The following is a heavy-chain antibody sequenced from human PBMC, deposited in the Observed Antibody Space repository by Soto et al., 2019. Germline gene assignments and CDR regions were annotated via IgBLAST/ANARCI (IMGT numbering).Heavy chain of an antibody. J-gene: IGHJ5*02. V-gene: IGHV2-26*04. CDR3: ASTYSTSWYWFAP. D-gene: IGHD6-13*01. CDR2: IFSNDEK. Sequence: QVTVKESGPVLVKPTETLTLTCTVSGFSLSNAGLGVSWIRQPPGKALEWLAHIFSNDEKSYSTSLKSRLTTSKDTSKSQVVLTMTNMAPVDTATYFCASTYSTSWYWFAPWGQGTLVTVSS. CDR1: GFSLSNAGLG.